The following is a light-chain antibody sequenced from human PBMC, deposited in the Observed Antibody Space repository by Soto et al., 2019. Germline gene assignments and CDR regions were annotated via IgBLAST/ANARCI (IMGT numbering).Light chain of an antibody. CDR1: QSISDT. Sequence: IVMTQSPATLSVSPWGRATLSCRASQSISDTLAWYQQKPGQAPRLLIYGASKRATGFPDRFSGGGSGTDFTLTISRLEPEDFAVYYCQQYGSSPPTFGQGTKVDIK. CDR2: GAS. CDR3: QQYGSSPPT. J-gene: IGKJ1*01. V-gene: IGKV3-20*01.